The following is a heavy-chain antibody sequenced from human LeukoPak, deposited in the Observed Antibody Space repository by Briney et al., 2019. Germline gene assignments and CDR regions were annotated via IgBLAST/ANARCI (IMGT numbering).Heavy chain of an antibody. D-gene: IGHD3-22*01. V-gene: IGHV3-30-3*01. J-gene: IGHJ1*01. Sequence: GGSLRLSCAASGFTLSNYAMHWVRQAPGKGLQWAALISYDGSNKYYADSVKGRFTISRDNSKNTLYLQMNSLRAEDTAVYYCAKESAEYYYDSSGYYSEGVYFQHWGQGTLVTVSS. CDR1: GFTLSNYA. CDR2: ISYDGSNK. CDR3: AKESAEYYYDSSGYYSEGVYFQH.